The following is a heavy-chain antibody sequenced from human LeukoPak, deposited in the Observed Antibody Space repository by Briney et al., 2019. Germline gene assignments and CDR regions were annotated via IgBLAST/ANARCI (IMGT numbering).Heavy chain of an antibody. CDR1: GFTFSSYW. D-gene: IGHD3-22*01. V-gene: IGHV3-7*01. CDR2: IKQDGSEK. CDR3: ARDPYDSSGYDWFDP. Sequence: GGPLRLSCAASGFTFSSYWMSWVRQAPGKGLEWVANIKQDGSEKYYVDSVKGRFTISRDNAKNSLYLQMNSLRAEDTAVYYCARDPYDSSGYDWFDPWGQGTLVTVSS. J-gene: IGHJ5*02.